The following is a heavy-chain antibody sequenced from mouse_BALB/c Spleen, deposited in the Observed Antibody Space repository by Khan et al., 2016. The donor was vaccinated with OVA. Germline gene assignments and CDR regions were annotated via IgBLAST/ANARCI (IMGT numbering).Heavy chain of an antibody. Sequence: EVQLVESGGDLVKPGGSLKLSCAASGFTFSSYSMSWVRQPPDKRLVWFASISSGGDYTYYPASVKGRFTISRDNAKNTLYLQMSDLKSEDTAMYYCADHLTGSFAYWGQGTLVTVSA. CDR3: ADHLTGSFAY. J-gene: IGHJ3*01. D-gene: IGHD4-1*01. V-gene: IGHV5-6*01. CDR2: ISSGGDYT. CDR1: GFTFSSYS.